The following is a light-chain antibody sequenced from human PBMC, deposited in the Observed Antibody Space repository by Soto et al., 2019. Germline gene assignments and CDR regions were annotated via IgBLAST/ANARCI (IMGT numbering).Light chain of an antibody. J-gene: IGKJ2*01. CDR1: QDINTF. CDR2: HTS. CDR3: QQYETLPYT. V-gene: IGKV1-33*01. Sequence: DIQMTQSPSSLPASVGDRVTIACQASQDINTFLNWYQQRPGEAPKLFIFHTSNLEAGVPSRFSGSGSGTSFTFTITSLQPEDFATYYCQQYETLPYTFGQGTKVDIK.